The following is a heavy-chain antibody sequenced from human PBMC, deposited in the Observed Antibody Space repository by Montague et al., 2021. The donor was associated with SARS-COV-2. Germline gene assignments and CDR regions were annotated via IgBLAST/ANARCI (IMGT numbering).Heavy chain of an antibody. CDR1: GGSISSSSYY. CDR3: ARHGLAGITIFGVVTPRGGFDI. D-gene: IGHD3-3*01. V-gene: IGHV4-39*01. Sequence: SETLSLTCTVSGGSISSSSYYWGWIRQPPGKGLEWIGSIYYSGSTYYNPSLKSRVTKSVDTSKNQLSLKLSSVTAADTAVYYCARHGLAGITIFGVVTPRGGFDIWGQGTMVTVSS. CDR2: IYYSGST. J-gene: IGHJ3*02.